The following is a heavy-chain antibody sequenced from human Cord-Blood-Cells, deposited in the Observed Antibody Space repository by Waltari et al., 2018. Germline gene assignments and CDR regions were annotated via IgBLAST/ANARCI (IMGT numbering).Heavy chain of an antibody. CDR2: INPNSGGT. CDR1: GYTFTGYY. V-gene: IGHV1-2*02. Sequence: QVQLVQSGAEVKKPGPSVKVSCKASGYTFTGYYMPWVRQAPGQGLEWMGCINPNSGGTNYAQNFQGRVTMTRDTSISTAYMELSRLRSDDTAVYYCASPTGSGYFDYWGQGTLVTVSS. D-gene: IGHD1-1*01. CDR3: ASPTGSGYFDY. J-gene: IGHJ4*02.